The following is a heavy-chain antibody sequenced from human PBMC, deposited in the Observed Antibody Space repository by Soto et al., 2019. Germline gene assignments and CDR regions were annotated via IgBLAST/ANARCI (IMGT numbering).Heavy chain of an antibody. CDR1: GFIFSNAW. CDR3: TTDHPYYDDGSGYDH. J-gene: IGHJ4*02. Sequence: EVQLVESGGGLVKPGGSLRLSCAASGFIFSNAWLNWVRQTPGKGLEWVGRIKSKTDGGTTAYAAPVKGRFTISRDDSKNTLYLQMNSLTSEDTAVYWCTTDHPYYDDGSGYDHWVPGTLVTVSS. V-gene: IGHV3-15*07. CDR2: IKSKTDGGTT. D-gene: IGHD3-22*01.